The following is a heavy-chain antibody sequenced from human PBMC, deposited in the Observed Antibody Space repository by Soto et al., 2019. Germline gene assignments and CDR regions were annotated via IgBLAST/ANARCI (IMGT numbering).Heavy chain of an antibody. J-gene: IGHJ4*02. V-gene: IGHV4-61*08. Sequence: SETLCLTSTVSADSFRVAEYCWSWIRRPLGKGPEWIGYTYYNGDTKYNPALRSRVTMSEDTSKNQFSLSLSSVTAADTAVYFCARGPAYIDGWRTFDLWGRGIMVTVSS. CDR1: ADSFRVAEYC. D-gene: IGHD6-19*01. CDR2: TYYNGDT. CDR3: ARGPAYIDGWRTFDL.